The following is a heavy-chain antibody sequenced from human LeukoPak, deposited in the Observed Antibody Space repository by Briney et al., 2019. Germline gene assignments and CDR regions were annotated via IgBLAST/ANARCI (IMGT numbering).Heavy chain of an antibody. Sequence: ASVKVSCKASGGTFSSYAISWVRQAPGQGLEWMGRIIPIFGTANYAQKFQGRVTITRNTSISTAYMELSSLRSEDTAVYYCARFGLIIWNDGGNAFDIWGQGTMVTVSS. V-gene: IGHV1-69*05. CDR1: GGTFSSYA. CDR2: IIPIFGTA. D-gene: IGHD1-1*01. CDR3: ARFGLIIWNDGGNAFDI. J-gene: IGHJ3*02.